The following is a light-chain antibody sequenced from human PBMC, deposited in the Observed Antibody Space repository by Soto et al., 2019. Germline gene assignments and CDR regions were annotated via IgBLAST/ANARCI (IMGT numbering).Light chain of an antibody. V-gene: IGKV1-5*01. CDR3: QHYRRNTWS. CDR1: QSVGTW. CDR2: GAS. J-gene: IGKJ1*01. Sequence: DIQMTQSPSTLSASVGGRVTITCRASQSVGTWVAWYQQKPGKAPKLLIYGASNLESGVPSRFSGSGSGTEFTLTITTLQPDDFATYFCQHYRRNTWSFGPGPKVDIK.